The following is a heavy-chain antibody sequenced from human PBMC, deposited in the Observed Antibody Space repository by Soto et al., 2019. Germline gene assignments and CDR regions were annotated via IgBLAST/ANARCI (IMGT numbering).Heavy chain of an antibody. Sequence: GSLRLSCAASGFTFSRYAMSWVRQAPGKGLEWVSAISGSGGSTYYADSVKGRFTISRDNSKNTLYLQMNSLRAEDTAVYYCASLKGYYDILTGPNWFDPWGQGTLVTVSS. CDR1: GFTFSRYA. V-gene: IGHV3-23*01. CDR2: ISGSGGST. D-gene: IGHD3-9*01. J-gene: IGHJ5*02. CDR3: ASLKGYYDILTGPNWFDP.